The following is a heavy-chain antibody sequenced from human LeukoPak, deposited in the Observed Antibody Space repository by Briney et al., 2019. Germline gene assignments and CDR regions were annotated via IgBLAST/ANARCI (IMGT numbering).Heavy chain of an antibody. CDR1: GFTISGLW. V-gene: IGHV3-74*01. J-gene: IGHJ4*01. CDR3: IREVQVRASASLGL. Sequence: GGSLRLSCAASGFTISGLWMHWVRQAPGEGLEWVAPMNSAGTTINYADSGKGRFTISRDNVRNTLHLQMNNLRLEDTAVYFCIREVQVRASASLGLWGRGTLVTVS. D-gene: IGHD1-1*01. CDR2: MNSAGTTI.